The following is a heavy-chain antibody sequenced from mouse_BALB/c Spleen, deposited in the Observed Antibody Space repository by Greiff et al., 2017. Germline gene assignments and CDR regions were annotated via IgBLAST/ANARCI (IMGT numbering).Heavy chain of an antibody. CDR3: ARWDGNYGAWFAY. J-gene: IGHJ3*01. CDR1: GYSFTGYF. D-gene: IGHD2-1*01. V-gene: IGHV1-20*02. Sequence: EVQLQQSGPELVKPGASVKISCKASGYSFTGYFMNWVMQSHGKSLEWIGRINPYNGDTFYNQKFKGKATLTVDKSSSTAHMELRSLASEDSAVYYCARWDGNYGAWFAYWGQGTLVTVSA. CDR2: INPYNGDT.